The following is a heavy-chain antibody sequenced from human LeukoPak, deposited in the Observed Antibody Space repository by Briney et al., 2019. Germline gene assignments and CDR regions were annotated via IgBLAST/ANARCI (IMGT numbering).Heavy chain of an antibody. CDR3: AKDWSAFDY. V-gene: IGHV3-30*18. CDR2: ISYDGSNK. CDR1: GFTFSSYS. J-gene: IGHJ4*02. Sequence: PGGSLRLSCAASGFTFSSYSMNWVRQAPGKGLEWVAVISYDGSNKYYADSVKGRFTISRDNSKNTLYLQMNSLRAEDTAVYYCAKDWSAFDYWGQGTLVTVSS.